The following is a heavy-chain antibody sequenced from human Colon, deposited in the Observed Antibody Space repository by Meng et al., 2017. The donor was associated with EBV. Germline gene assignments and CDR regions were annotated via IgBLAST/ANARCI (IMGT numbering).Heavy chain of an antibody. CDR2: ISAYNGNT. CDR1: GYTFTSYA. J-gene: IGHJ5*02. D-gene: IGHD5-12*01. Sequence: ELKNPVASVKVSCKASGYTFTSYAMNWVRQAPGQGLEWMGWISAYNGNTNYAQKLQGRVTMTTDTSTSTAYMELRSLRSDDTAVYYCARNRPRGVATGANWFDPWGQGTLVTVSS. V-gene: IGHV1-18*01. CDR3: ARNRPRGVATGANWFDP.